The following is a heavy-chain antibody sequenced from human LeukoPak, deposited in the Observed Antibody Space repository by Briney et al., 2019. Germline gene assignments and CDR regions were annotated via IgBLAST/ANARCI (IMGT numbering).Heavy chain of an antibody. CDR3: ARLLQERWYYMDV. CDR2: IYTSGST. CDR1: GDSISNFY. D-gene: IGHD1-26*01. V-gene: IGHV4-4*08. J-gene: IGHJ6*03. Sequence: PSETLSLTCTVSGDSISNFYWNWIRQPPGQELEWIGRIYTSGSTNYNPSLKSRVTISVDTSKNQFSLNLSSVTAADTDVYYCARLLQERWYYMDVWGKGTTVTISS.